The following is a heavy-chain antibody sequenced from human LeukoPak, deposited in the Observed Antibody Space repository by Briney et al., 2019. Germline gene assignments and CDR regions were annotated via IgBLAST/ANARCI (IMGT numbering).Heavy chain of an antibody. CDR1: RYTFTGYY. V-gene: IGHV1-2*02. CDR2: INPNSGGT. Sequence: ASVKVSCKASRYTFTGYYMHWVRQAPGQGLEWMGWINPNSGGTNYTQKFQGRVTMTRDTSISTAYMELSRLRSDDTAVYYCARDSGMGYYDSSGYYYVLLRNWGQGTLITVSS. D-gene: IGHD3-22*01. CDR3: ARDSGMGYYDSSGYYYVLLRN. J-gene: IGHJ4*02.